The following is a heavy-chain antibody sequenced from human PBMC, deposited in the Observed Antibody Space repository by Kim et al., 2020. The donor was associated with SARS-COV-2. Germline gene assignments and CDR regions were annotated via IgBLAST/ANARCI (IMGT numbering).Heavy chain of an antibody. V-gene: IGHV1-46*01. D-gene: IGHD1-26*01. CDR3: ARVAVGATQVFDY. Sequence: YTQKFQGRGTMTRDASTSTVYEGLSSLRSDDTAVYYCARVAVGATQVFDYWGQGTLVTVSS. J-gene: IGHJ4*02.